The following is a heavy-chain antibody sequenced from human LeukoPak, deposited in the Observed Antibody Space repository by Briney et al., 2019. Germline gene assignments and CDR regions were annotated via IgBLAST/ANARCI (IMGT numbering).Heavy chain of an antibody. Sequence: PGGSLRLSCAASGFTFSSYSMNWVRQAPGKGLEWVSSISSSSSYIYYADSVKGRFTISRDNAKNSLHLQMNSLRAEDTAVYYCARPRFIAAATYYYYGMDVWGKGTTVTVSS. V-gene: IGHV3-21*01. CDR3: ARPRFIAAATYYYYGMDV. CDR1: GFTFSSYS. CDR2: ISSSSSYI. D-gene: IGHD6-13*01. J-gene: IGHJ6*04.